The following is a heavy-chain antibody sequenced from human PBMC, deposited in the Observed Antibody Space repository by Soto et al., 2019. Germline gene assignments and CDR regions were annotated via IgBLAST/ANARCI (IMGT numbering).Heavy chain of an antibody. CDR2: IIPIIGII. CDR1: GYTFTSYG. Sequence: GASVKVSCKASGYTFTSYGITWVRQAPGQGLEWMGRIIPIIGIINYAQKFQGRVTITADKFTGTAYMELTRLRSDDTAVYYCAGDPDSHYNDSHASSYPWGQGTLVTVSS. J-gene: IGHJ5*02. D-gene: IGHD3-22*01. V-gene: IGHV1-69*04. CDR3: AGDPDSHYNDSHASSYP.